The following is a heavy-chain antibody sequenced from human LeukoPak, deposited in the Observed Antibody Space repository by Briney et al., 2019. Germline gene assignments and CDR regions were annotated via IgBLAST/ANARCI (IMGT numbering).Heavy chain of an antibody. Sequence: PGGSLRLSCAASGFTFSTYAMSWVRQAPGKGLEWVSSVSTSGGDTYNADSVKGRFTISRDNAKNSLYLQMNSLRAEGTAVYYPVTMVRGVPLWGQGTLVTVSS. J-gene: IGHJ4*02. CDR2: VSTSGGDT. D-gene: IGHD3-10*01. CDR1: GFTFSTYA. V-gene: IGHV3-21*01. CDR3: VTMVRGVPL.